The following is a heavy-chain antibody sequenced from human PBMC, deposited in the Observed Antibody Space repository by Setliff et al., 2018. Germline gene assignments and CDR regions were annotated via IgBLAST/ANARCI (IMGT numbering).Heavy chain of an antibody. J-gene: IGHJ4*02. CDR2: IRSRPDNYAT. V-gene: IGHV3-73*01. Sequence: PGGSLRLSCAASGLTFSGSAMHWVRQASGKGLEWVGRIRSRPDNYATAYADSVKGRFTISRDNSKNTLYLQMNSLRAEDTAVYYCASYCSSTSCPFDYWGQGTLVTAPQ. D-gene: IGHD2-2*01. CDR1: GLTFSGSA. CDR3: ASYCSSTSCPFDY.